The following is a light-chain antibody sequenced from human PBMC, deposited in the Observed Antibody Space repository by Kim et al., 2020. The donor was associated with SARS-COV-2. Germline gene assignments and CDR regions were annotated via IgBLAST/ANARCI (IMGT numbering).Light chain of an antibody. J-gene: IGKJ5*01. CDR2: SAS. V-gene: IGKV3-15*01. CDR1: PNIGTK. CDR3: QQYHNLPPLT. Sequence: PGERAALSCQSSPNIGTKLAWYQQNPSQAPRPLIYSASPRASGIPDKLFGGGSGTEFTLIIGRLQSEEFALYYCQQYHNLPPLTFGQGTPLEIK.